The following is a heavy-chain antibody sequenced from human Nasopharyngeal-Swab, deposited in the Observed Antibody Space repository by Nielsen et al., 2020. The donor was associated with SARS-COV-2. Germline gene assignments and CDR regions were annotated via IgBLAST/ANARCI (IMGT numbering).Heavy chain of an antibody. Sequence: SGSTLVKPTQTLTPSCTFSVFSLSTSAVGVVWIRQPPGKALEWLALIYWDDDKRYSASLKSRLTITKDTSKNQVVLTMTNMDPLDTATYYCAHRRGFNILTGSDYGMDVWGQGTTVTVSS. J-gene: IGHJ6*02. CDR3: AHRRGFNILTGSDYGMDV. D-gene: IGHD3-9*01. CDR2: IYWDDDK. V-gene: IGHV2-5*02. CDR1: VFSLSTSAVG.